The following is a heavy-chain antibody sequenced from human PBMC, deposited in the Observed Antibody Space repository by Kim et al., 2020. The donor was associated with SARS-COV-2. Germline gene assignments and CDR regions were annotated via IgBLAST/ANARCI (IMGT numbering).Heavy chain of an antibody. D-gene: IGHD3-22*01. CDR1: GYTFTSYA. CDR3: ASPLDNSGHSYVN. Sequence: ASVKVSCKASGYTFTSYAINWVRQATGQGLEWMGWMNPNTGNTGYAQKFQGRVTMTRNTSISTAYMELSSLRFEDTAVYYCASPLDNSGHSYVNWGQGTLVTVSS. J-gene: IGHJ4*02. CDR2: MNPNTGNT. V-gene: IGHV1-8*01.